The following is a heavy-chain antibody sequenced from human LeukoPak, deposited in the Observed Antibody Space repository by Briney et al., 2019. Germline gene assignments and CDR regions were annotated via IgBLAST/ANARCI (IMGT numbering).Heavy chain of an antibody. CDR3: ASEGTRDSSGYYYPFEY. CDR2: ISSSSSYI. D-gene: IGHD3-22*01. CDR1: GFTFSSYS. J-gene: IGHJ4*02. Sequence: GGSLRLSCVASGFTFSSYSMNWVRQAPGKGLEWVSSISSSSSYIYYADSVKGRFTISRDNAKNSLYLQMNSLRAEDTAVYYCASEGTRDSSGYYYPFEYWGQGTLVTVSS. V-gene: IGHV3-21*01.